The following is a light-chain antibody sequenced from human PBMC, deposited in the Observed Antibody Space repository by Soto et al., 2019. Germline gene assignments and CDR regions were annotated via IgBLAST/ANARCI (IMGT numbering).Light chain of an antibody. CDR3: QQRGNWPPT. Sequence: EIVLTQSPATLSLSPGERATLSCRASQSVGKYLVWYQQKPGQAPRFLIYDASNRATGIPARFSGSGSGTDFTLTISSLEPEDFAVYYCQQRGNWPPTFGPGTKV. V-gene: IGKV3-11*01. CDR2: DAS. CDR1: QSVGKY. J-gene: IGKJ1*01.